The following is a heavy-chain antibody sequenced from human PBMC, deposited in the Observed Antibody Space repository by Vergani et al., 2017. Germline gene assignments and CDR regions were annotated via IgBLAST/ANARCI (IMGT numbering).Heavy chain of an antibody. CDR2: ISAFTGDT. CDR3: ARDGSYSSGRMPW. D-gene: IGHD2-15*01. V-gene: IGHV1-18*01. CDR1: GYVFSDFG. J-gene: IGHJ4*02. Sequence: QAPLVQSGAEVKKPGASVKVSCKTSGYVFSDFGFSWVRQAPGQGLEWMGWISAFTGDTNYAQKFQGRVTMNTDRSTSTAYMELRSLRSDDTAVYYCARDGSYSSGRMPWWGQGTLVTVSS.